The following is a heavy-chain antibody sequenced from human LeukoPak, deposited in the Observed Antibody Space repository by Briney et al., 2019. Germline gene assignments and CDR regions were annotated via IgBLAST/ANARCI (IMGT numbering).Heavy chain of an antibody. CDR2: ISSSSSYI. D-gene: IGHD3-22*01. Sequence: PGGSLRLSCAASGFTFSSYSMNWVRQAPGKGLEWVSSISSSSSYIYYADSVKGRFTISRDNAKNSLYLQMNRLRAEDTAVYYCARSLTMIVVALDYWGQGTLVTVSS. J-gene: IGHJ4*02. CDR3: ARSLTMIVVALDY. CDR1: GFTFSSYS. V-gene: IGHV3-21*01.